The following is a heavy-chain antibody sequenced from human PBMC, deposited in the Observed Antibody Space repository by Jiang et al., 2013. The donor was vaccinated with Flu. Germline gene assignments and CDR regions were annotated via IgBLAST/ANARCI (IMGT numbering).Heavy chain of an antibody. CDR3: ARGYGDYGAFDI. V-gene: IGHV2-5*01. J-gene: IGHJ3*02. Sequence: LALIYWNDDKRYSPSLKSRLTITKDTSKNQVVLTMTNMDPVDTATYYCARGYGDYGAFDIWGQGTMVTISS. D-gene: IGHD4-17*01. CDR2: IYWNDDK.